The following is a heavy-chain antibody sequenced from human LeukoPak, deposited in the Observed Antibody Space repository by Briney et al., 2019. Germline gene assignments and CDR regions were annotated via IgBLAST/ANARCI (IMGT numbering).Heavy chain of an antibody. J-gene: IGHJ4*02. Sequence: SETLSPTCTVSGGSISSSSYYWGWIRQPPGKGLEWIGSIYYSGSTYYNPSLKSRVTISVDTSKNQFSLKLSSVTAADTAVYYCARLKSGGLGVVDYWGQGTLVTVSS. CDR2: IYYSGST. V-gene: IGHV4-39*01. CDR1: GGSISSSSYY. CDR3: ARLKSGGLGVVDY. D-gene: IGHD3-3*01.